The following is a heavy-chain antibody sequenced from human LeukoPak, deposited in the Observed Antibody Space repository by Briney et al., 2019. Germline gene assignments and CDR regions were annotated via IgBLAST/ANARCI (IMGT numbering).Heavy chain of an antibody. Sequence: GGSLRLSCIASGFTFSSYAMSWVRQAPGKGLEWASTISNSDGNTYYADSVKGRFTISRDNSKNTLYLQMNSLRAEDTAVYYCASAGLLWFGESHAIDYWGQGTLVTVSS. J-gene: IGHJ4*02. CDR3: ASAGLLWFGESHAIDY. V-gene: IGHV3-23*01. CDR2: ISNSDGNT. CDR1: GFTFSSYA. D-gene: IGHD3-10*01.